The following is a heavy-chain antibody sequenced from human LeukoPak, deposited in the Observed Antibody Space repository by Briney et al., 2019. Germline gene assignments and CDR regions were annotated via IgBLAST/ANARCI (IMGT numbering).Heavy chain of an antibody. CDR2: ISGSGGST. D-gene: IGHD5-12*01. CDR1: GFTFSSYA. J-gene: IGHJ4*02. V-gene: IGHV3-23*01. CDR3: AKDQKGAYVGYFDY. Sequence: PGGSLRLSCAASGFTFSSYAMSWVRQAPGKGLEWVSAISGSGGSTHYADSVKGRFTISRDNSKNTLYLQMNSLRAEDTAVYYCAKDQKGAYVGYFDYWGQGTLVTVSS.